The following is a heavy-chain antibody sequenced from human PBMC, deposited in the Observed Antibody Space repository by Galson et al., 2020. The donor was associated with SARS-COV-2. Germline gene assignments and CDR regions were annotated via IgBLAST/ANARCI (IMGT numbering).Heavy chain of an antibody. V-gene: IGHV3-30*02. CDR1: GFTFSSYG. D-gene: IGHD6-19*01. J-gene: IGHJ4*02. CDR2: IRYDGSNK. Sequence: GWSLRLSCAASGFTFSSYGMHWVRQAPGKGLEWVAFIRYDGSNKYYADSVKGRFTISRDNSKNTLYLQMNTLRAEDTAVYYCAKGRRYSSGWYGMDYFDYWGQGTLVTVSS. CDR3: AKGRRYSSGWYGMDYFDY.